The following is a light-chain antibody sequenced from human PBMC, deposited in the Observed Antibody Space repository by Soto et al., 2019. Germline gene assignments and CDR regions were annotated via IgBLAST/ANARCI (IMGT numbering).Light chain of an antibody. CDR3: AAWDDSLSGWV. Sequence: QAVVTQPPSASGTPGQRVTISCSGSSSNIGSNYVYWYQQLPGTAPKLLIYRNNQRPSGVPDRFSGSKSGTSASLAISGLRSEDEADYYCAAWDDSLSGWVFGGGTKLT. CDR2: RNN. CDR1: SSNIGSNY. J-gene: IGLJ3*02. V-gene: IGLV1-47*01.